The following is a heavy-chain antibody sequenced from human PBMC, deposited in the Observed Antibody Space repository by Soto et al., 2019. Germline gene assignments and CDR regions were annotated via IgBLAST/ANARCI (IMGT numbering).Heavy chain of an antibody. D-gene: IGHD2-2*01. CDR1: GFPFRNFA. J-gene: IGHJ4*02. Sequence: PGGSLRLSCAASGFPFRNFAMAWVRQAPGKGLEWVSIISNSGSSTYQGDSVKGRFTTSRDNSKGTLSLHMRGVRIDDTAVYFCARADLLWDSFDLWGQGTLVTVSS. CDR3: ARADLLWDSFDL. V-gene: IGHV3-23*05. CDR2: ISNSGSST.